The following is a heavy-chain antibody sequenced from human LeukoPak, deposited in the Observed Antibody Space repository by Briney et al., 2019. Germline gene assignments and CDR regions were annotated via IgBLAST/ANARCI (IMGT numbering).Heavy chain of an antibody. D-gene: IGHD3-10*01. V-gene: IGHV4-4*07. CDR2: IYTSGST. CDR1: GGSISSYY. Sequence: SETLSLTCTVSGGSISSYYWSWIRQPAGEGLEWIGRIYTSGSTSYNPSLKSRVTMSVDTSKNQFSLKLSSVTAADTAVYYCARKGRGYYYGSGSAFDYWGQGTLVTVSS. CDR3: ARKGRGYYYGSGSAFDY. J-gene: IGHJ4*02.